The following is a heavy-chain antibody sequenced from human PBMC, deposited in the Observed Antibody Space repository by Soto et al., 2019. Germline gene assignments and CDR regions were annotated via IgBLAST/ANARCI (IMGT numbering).Heavy chain of an antibody. CDR3: ARANIRAEYFQH. CDR1: GFTFSSYG. V-gene: IGHV3-33*01. Sequence: PGGSLRLSCAASGFTFSSYGMHWVRQAPGKGLEWVAVIWYDGSNKYYADSVKGRFTVSRDNSKNTLYLQMNSLRAEDTAVYYCARANIRAEYFQHWGQGTLVTGLL. J-gene: IGHJ1*01. CDR2: IWYDGSNK.